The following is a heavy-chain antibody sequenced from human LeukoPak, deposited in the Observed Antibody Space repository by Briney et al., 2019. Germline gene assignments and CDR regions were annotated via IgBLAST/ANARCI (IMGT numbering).Heavy chain of an antibody. V-gene: IGHV3-30*02. CDR2: IRYDGSNK. CDR1: GFTFSSYG. J-gene: IGHJ4*02. Sequence: GGSLRLSCAASGFTFSSYGMHWVRQAPGNGLEWVAFIRYDGSNKYYADSVKGRFTISRDNSKNTLYLQMNSLRAEDTAVYYCAKDRGDYFDYWGQGTLVTVSS. CDR3: AKDRGDYFDY.